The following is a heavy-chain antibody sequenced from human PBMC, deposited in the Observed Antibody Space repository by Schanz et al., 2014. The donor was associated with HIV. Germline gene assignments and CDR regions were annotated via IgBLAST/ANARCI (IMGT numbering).Heavy chain of an antibody. Sequence: EVQLLEYGGGLEQPGGSLRLSCAASGFNFNNYAMTWVRQAPGKGLEWVSSISESGGRTYYADSVNGRFTISRDNSKNTLYLQMTTLRIDDTAVYYCAKPEYDSRGSSQSHFDYWGQGTLVTVSS. V-gene: IGHV3-23*01. J-gene: IGHJ4*02. CDR1: GFNFNNYA. CDR2: ISESGGRT. D-gene: IGHD3-22*01. CDR3: AKPEYDSRGSSQSHFDY.